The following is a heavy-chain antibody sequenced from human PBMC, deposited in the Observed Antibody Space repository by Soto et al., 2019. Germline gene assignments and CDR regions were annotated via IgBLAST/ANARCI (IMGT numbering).Heavy chain of an antibody. V-gene: IGHV3-7*04. CDR2: IKQDGSEK. CDR1: GFTFSSYW. CDR3: ARDHLGYCSGGSCSWAEYFDC. D-gene: IGHD2-15*01. Sequence: EVQLVESGGGLVQPGGSLRLSCAASGFTFSSYWISWVRQAPGKGLEWVANIKQDGSEKYYVDSVKGRFTISRDNAKNSLFLQMNSLRVEDTAVYYCARDHLGYCSGGSCSWAEYFDCWGQGTLVTVSS. J-gene: IGHJ4*02.